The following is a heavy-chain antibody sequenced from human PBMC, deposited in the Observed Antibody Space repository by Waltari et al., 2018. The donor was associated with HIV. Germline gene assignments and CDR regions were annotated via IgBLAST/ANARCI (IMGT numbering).Heavy chain of an antibody. CDR2: INPYSGGT. V-gene: IGHV1-2*02. Sequence: QVQLIQSGAEVKKPGASVKVSCKTSGYTFTGYFVHWVRQAPGQGLAWMGGINPYSGGTNYARKCQGRVTMTRDASISTTYMDLTSLRSDDTAVYYCASASSQWLIEYWGQGTLVTVSS. D-gene: IGHD6-19*01. CDR3: ASASSQWLIEY. J-gene: IGHJ4*02. CDR1: GYTFTGYF.